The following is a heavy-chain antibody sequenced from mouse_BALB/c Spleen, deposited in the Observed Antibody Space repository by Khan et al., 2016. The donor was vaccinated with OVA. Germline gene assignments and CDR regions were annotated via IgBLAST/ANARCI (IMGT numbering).Heavy chain of an antibody. CDR2: IRLKSDDYVT. V-gene: IGHV6-6*02. Sequence: EVKLEESGGGLVQPGGSLKLSCVASGFTFSNYWMNWVRQSPEKGLEWVAEIRLKSDDYVTHYAESVKGRFTISRYDTKRSDYLQMNNLRAEDTGIYYCWILLWGQGTTLTVSS. CDR1: GFTFSNYW. J-gene: IGHJ2*01. CDR3: WILL.